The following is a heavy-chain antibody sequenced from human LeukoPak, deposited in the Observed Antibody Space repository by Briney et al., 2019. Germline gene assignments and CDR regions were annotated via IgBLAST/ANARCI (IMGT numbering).Heavy chain of an antibody. D-gene: IGHD4-17*01. Sequence: GGSLRLSCAASGFTFDDYAMHWVRQAPGKGLEWVSGISWNSGSIGYADSVKGRFTISRDNAKNSLYLQMNSLRAENTALYYCAKGRDYGPGAAIDAFDIWGQGTMVTVSS. CDR3: AKGRDYGPGAAIDAFDI. J-gene: IGHJ3*02. V-gene: IGHV3-9*01. CDR1: GFTFDDYA. CDR2: ISWNSGSI.